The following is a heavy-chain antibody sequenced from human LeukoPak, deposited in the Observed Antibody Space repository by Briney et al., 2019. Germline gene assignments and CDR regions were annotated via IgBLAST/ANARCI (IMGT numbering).Heavy chain of an antibody. V-gene: IGHV3-53*01. CDR2: IYSGGST. J-gene: IGHJ3*02. CDR3: ASRASSWYVADAFDI. D-gene: IGHD6-13*01. CDR1: RFTFSSYS. Sequence: GGSLRLSCAASRFTFSSYSMNWVRQAPGKGLEWVSVIYSGGSTYYADSVKGRFTISRDNSKNTLYLQMNSLRAEDTAVYYCASRASSWYVADAFDIWGQGTMVTVSS.